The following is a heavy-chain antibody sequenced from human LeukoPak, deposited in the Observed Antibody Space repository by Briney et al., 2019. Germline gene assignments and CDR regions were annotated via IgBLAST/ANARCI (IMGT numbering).Heavy chain of an antibody. V-gene: IGHV3-23*01. J-gene: IGHJ4*02. CDR3: AKAESGLDY. CDR2: ITGSGGST. Sequence: GGSLRLSCAASGFTFSSSVMSWVRQAPGKGLEWVSSITGSGGSTNYADSVKGRFSISRDKSKNTLYLQMNSLRAEDTAVYYCAKAESGLDYWGQGTLVTVSS. CDR1: GFTFSSSV. D-gene: IGHD1-26*01.